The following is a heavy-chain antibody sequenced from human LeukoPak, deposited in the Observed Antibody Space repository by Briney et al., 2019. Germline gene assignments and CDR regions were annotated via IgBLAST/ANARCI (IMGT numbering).Heavy chain of an antibody. V-gene: IGHV3-23*01. D-gene: IGHD3-10*01. CDR3: AKDRPNFYETSGSYYKIKGDF. CDR1: GITFNTHA. J-gene: IGHJ4*02. Sequence: GGSLRLSCEASGITFNTHAMSWVRQAPGKGQEWVASVTSSGRTPYYADSVKGRFTISRDNSKNTLYLQMNSLRGEDTAVYYCAKDRPNFYETSGSYYKIKGDFWGQGSLVTVSS. CDR2: VTSSGRTP.